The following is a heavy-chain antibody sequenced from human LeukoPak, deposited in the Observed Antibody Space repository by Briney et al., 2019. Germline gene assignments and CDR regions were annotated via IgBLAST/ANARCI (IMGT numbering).Heavy chain of an antibody. Sequence: GESLKISCKGSGYSFATYWITWVRQMPGKGLEWMGIIYPGDSDTRYGPSFQGQVTISGDKSINTAYLQWSSLKASDTAMYYCARPVVPSAMNAFDIWGQGTMVTVSS. CDR2: IYPGDSDT. V-gene: IGHV5-51*01. D-gene: IGHD2-2*01. CDR1: GYSFATYW. CDR3: ARPVVPSAMNAFDI. J-gene: IGHJ3*02.